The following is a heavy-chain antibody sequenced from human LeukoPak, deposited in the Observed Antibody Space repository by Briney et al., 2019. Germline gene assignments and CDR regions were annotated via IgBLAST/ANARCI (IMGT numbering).Heavy chain of an antibody. CDR2: IYYSGST. J-gene: IGHJ3*01. Sequence: SEALSVTCTVSGGSIRSQYWSWIRQPPGKGLEWIGYIYYSGSTNYNPSLKSRVTISVDTSKNQFSLKLSSVTAADTAFYYCARGNDYGDYTGWGQGTMVTVSS. D-gene: IGHD4-17*01. V-gene: IGHV4-59*08. CDR1: GGSIRSQY. CDR3: ARGNDYGDYTG.